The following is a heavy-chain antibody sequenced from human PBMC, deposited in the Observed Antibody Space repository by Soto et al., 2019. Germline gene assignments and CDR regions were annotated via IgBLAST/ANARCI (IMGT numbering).Heavy chain of an antibody. V-gene: IGHV3-7*01. CDR3: ARARFWSGYSTDFDY. D-gene: IGHD3-3*01. CDR1: GFTFSTYW. Sequence: EVQLVESGGGLVQPGGSLRLSCAASGFTFSTYWMSWVRQAPGKGLEWVANIKQDGSETYYVDSVKGQFTISRDNGKNSLYLQMNRLRAADTAVYYCARARFWSGYSTDFDYWGQGTLVTVSS. J-gene: IGHJ4*02. CDR2: IKQDGSET.